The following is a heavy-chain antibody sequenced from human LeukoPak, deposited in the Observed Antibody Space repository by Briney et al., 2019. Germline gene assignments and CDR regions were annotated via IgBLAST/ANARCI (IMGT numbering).Heavy chain of an antibody. J-gene: IGHJ4*02. CDR1: GFTFSSYV. D-gene: IGHD5-18*01. Sequence: PGGSLRLSCAASGFTFSSYVMGWVRQSPGKGLEWVSSISCSGGSTYYADSVKGRFTISRDNYKNTLYLQMNSMRDEDTAVYYCAKVRDGYSYGLHAYFDYWGQGTLVTVSS. CDR2: ISCSGGST. V-gene: IGHV3-23*01. CDR3: AKVRDGYSYGLHAYFDY.